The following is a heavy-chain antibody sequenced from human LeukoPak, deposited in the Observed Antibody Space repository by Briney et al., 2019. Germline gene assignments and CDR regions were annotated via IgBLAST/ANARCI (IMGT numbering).Heavy chain of an antibody. CDR1: GYNFPKYW. Sequence: GESLKISCKGSGYNFPKYWIGWVRQMPGKGLEWMGITYPGDSDTTYSPSFQGQVTISADRSISTAYLQWSSLKASDTAMYYCARLYSSGWFPVDYWGQGTLVTVSS. J-gene: IGHJ4*02. CDR3: ARLYSSGWFPVDY. CDR2: TYPGDSDT. D-gene: IGHD6-19*01. V-gene: IGHV5-51*01.